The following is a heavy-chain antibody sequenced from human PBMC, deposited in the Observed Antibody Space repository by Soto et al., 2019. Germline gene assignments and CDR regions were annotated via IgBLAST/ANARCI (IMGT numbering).Heavy chain of an antibody. CDR2: ISSSSSYT. V-gene: IGHV3-11*06. D-gene: IGHD6-19*01. CDR1: GFTFSDYY. J-gene: IGHJ3*02. CDR3: ASCIAVAGYAFDI. Sequence: PGGSLRLSCAASGFTFSDYYMSWIRQAPGKGLEWVSYISSSSSYTNYADSVKGRFTISRDNAKNSLYLQMNSLRAEDTAVYYCASCIAVAGYAFDIWGQGTMVTVSS.